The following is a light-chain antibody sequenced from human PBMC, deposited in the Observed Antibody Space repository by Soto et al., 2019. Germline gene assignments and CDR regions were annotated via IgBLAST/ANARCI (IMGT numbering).Light chain of an antibody. Sequence: QSALTQPRSVSGSPGQSVTISCTATGSDVGDSSHVSWYQLHPGKAPKLMIYEVNNRPSGVPDRFSGSKSGSTASLTISGLQAEDEADYYCQAYDYSLTAFVFGGGTKVTVL. CDR1: GSDVGDSSH. V-gene: IGLV2-11*01. CDR3: QAYDYSLTAFV. J-gene: IGLJ3*02. CDR2: EVN.